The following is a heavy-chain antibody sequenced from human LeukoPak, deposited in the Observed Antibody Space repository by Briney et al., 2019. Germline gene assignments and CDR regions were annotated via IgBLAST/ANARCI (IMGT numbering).Heavy chain of an antibody. D-gene: IGHD1-26*01. J-gene: IGHJ4*02. CDR2: IYYSGST. Sequence: SETLSLTCTVSGGSISSSSYYWGWIRQPPGKGLEWIGSIYYSGSTYYNPSLKSRVTISVDTSENQFSLKLSSVTAADTAVYYCARYRGACFDYWGQGTLVTVSS. CDR3: ARYRGACFDY. V-gene: IGHV4-39*01. CDR1: GGSISSSSYY.